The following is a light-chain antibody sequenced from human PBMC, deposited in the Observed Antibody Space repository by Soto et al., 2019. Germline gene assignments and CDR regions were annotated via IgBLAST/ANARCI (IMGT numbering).Light chain of an antibody. CDR3: QQFNNWPPFT. J-gene: IGKJ3*01. Sequence: EIVMTQSPATLSVSPGERATLSCRASQSVSSNLAWYQQKPGQAPRLLIYGASTRATGIPARFSGSGSGTEFTLTISSLQSEDSAIYYCQQFNNWPPFTFGPGTKVDI. V-gene: IGKV3-15*01. CDR2: GAS. CDR1: QSVSSN.